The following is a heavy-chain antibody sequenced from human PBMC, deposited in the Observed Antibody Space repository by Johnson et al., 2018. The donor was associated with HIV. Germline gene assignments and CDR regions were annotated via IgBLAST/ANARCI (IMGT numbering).Heavy chain of an antibody. V-gene: IGHV3-30*04. CDR3: ARAGVVFSTASHDAFDI. CDR1: VFTFRSYA. CDR2: ISYDGSNK. J-gene: IGHJ3*02. D-gene: IGHD2-21*01. Sequence: QMQLVASGGGVVQPGRSLRLSCAASVFTFRSYAMHWVRQAPGKGLEWVAVISYDGSNKYYADSVKGRFTISRDNSKNTLYLQMNSLGAEDTAVYYCARAGVVFSTASHDAFDIWGQGTMVTVSS.